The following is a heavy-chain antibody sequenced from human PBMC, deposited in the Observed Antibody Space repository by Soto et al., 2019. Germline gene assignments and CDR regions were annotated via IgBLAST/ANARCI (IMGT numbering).Heavy chain of an antibody. CDR1: GGTFSSYA. J-gene: IGHJ6*02. Sequence: QVQLVQSGAEVKKPGSSVKVSCKASGGTFSSYAISWVRQAPGPGLEWMGGMIPIFGTANYAQKFQGRVTITAAESTSTAYMELSSLRSEATAVYYCARALGDPVPYYYGMDVWGQGTTVTVSS. CDR3: ARALGDPVPYYYGMDV. D-gene: IGHD4-17*01. V-gene: IGHV1-69*12. CDR2: MIPIFGTA.